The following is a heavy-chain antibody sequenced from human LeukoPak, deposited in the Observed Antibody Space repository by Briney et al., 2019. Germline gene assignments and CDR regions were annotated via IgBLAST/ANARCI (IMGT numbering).Heavy chain of an antibody. CDR2: VSYDGGSQ. CDR3: VKGMREGYYGSGSYFSAFDN. CDR1: GFNFRTYG. Sequence: GGSLRLSCAASGFNFRTYGMHWVRQAPGKGLEWVAIVSYDGGSQYYGDSVKGRFIISRDNSKSTVYLQMNSLKTEDTASYYCVKGMREGYYGSGSYFSAFDNWGQGTVVTVHS. V-gene: IGHV3-30*18. J-gene: IGHJ4*02. D-gene: IGHD3-10*01.